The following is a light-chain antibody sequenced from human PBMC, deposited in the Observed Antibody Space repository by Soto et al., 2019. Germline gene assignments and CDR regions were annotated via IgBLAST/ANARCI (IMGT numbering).Light chain of an antibody. J-gene: IGKJ5*01. V-gene: IGKV3-20*01. CDR3: PHYQSGHPIT. CDR1: QSVGTR. CDR2: GAS. Sequence: EILLTQSPDTLSLSPGERATLSCRAAQSVGTRLAWYQHKTGQAPRLLISGASSRANGIPDRFTGSGSETSFTLTISRLEPEDFVLYYCPHYQSGHPITFGQGTRLEIK.